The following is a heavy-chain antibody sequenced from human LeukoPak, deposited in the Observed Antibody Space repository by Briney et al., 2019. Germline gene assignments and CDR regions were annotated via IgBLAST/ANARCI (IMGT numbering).Heavy chain of an antibody. CDR1: AGSISSSSYY. V-gene: IGHV4-39*01. D-gene: IGHD3-16*02. Sequence: PSETLSLTNTVSAGSISSSSYYWGWLRQPPRKGLEWIGSIYYSVSTYYNPSLKSRVTISVDTSKNQFSLKLSSVTAADTAVYYCARAIGYTAENTNYYYYMDVWGKGTTVTVSS. CDR2: IYYSVST. CDR3: ARAIGYTAENTNYYYYMDV. J-gene: IGHJ6*03.